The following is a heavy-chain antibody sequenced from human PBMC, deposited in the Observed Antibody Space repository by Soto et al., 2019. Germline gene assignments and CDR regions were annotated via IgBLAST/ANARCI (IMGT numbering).Heavy chain of an antibody. Sequence: GESLRLSCAASGFTFSSYGMHWVRQAPGKGLEWVAVIWYDGSNKYYADSVKGRFTISRDNSKNTLYLQMNSLRAEDTAVYYCARPKYSSSWYPSSSDYYYYGMDVWGQGTTVTVYS. V-gene: IGHV3-33*01. D-gene: IGHD6-13*01. J-gene: IGHJ6*02. CDR3: ARPKYSSSWYPSSSDYYYYGMDV. CDR2: IWYDGSNK. CDR1: GFTFSSYG.